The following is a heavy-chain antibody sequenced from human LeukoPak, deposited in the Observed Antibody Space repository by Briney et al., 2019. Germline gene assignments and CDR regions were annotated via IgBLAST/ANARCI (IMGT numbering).Heavy chain of an antibody. Sequence: PGGSLRLSCAASGFNFDDYGMSWVRQAPGKGLEWVSGINWNGGGTGYADSVKGRFTISRENAKNSLYLQMSSLKAEDTAVYYCARELGMGGWGQGTLVTVSS. J-gene: IGHJ4*02. D-gene: IGHD3-9*01. CDR2: INWNGGGT. V-gene: IGHV3-20*04. CDR3: ARELGMGG. CDR1: GFNFDDYG.